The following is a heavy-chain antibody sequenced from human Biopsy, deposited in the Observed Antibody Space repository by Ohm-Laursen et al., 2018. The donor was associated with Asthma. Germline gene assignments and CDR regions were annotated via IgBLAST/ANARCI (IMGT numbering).Heavy chain of an antibody. V-gene: IGHV1-3*01. Sequence: SSVKVSCKVSGYTFIHFAIHWVRQAPGQRLEWMGWINAGDGNTKYSQKFQGRVTITRDTSACTAYMDLRSLRSEDTAMYYCARTYYDFLTGQVNDAFALWGQGTMVTVSS. CDR3: ARTYYDFLTGQVNDAFAL. D-gene: IGHD3-9*01. CDR2: INAGDGNT. J-gene: IGHJ3*01. CDR1: GYTFIHFA.